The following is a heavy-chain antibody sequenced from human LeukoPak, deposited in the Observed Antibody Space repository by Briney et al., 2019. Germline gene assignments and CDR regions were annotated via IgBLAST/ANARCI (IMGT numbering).Heavy chain of an antibody. V-gene: IGHV3-7*01. Sequence: GGSLRLSCAASGFTFSTYWMSWVRQAPGKGLEWVANIKDDGSEKYYVDSVKGRFTISRDNSKNMLYLQMNSLRAEDTAVYYCAYYHVNEEPPTFWGQGTLVTVSS. J-gene: IGHJ4*02. CDR2: IKDDGSEK. D-gene: IGHD1-1*01. CDR3: AYYHVNEEPPTF. CDR1: GFTFSTYW.